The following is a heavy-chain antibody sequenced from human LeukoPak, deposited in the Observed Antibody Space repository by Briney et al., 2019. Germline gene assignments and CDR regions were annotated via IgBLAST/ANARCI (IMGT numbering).Heavy chain of an antibody. J-gene: IGHJ6*02. D-gene: IGHD2-21*02. CDR2: ISAYNGNT. Sequence: ASVKVSCKASGYTFTSYGISWVRQAPGQGLEWMGWISAYNGNTNYAQKLQGRVTMTTDTSTSTAYMELRSLRSDDTAVYYCARDCGGDCYGGMDVWGQGTTVTVPS. CDR3: ARDCGGDCYGGMDV. V-gene: IGHV1-18*01. CDR1: GYTFTSYG.